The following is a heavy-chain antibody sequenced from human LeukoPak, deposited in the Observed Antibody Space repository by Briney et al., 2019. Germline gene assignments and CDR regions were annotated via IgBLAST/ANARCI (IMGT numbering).Heavy chain of an antibody. CDR3: ARLISGSYYYYFYYYIDV. D-gene: IGHD1-26*01. Sequence: SETLSLTCTVSGDSISNNAYYWGWIRQPPGKGLEWIGTVSYSGTTYYNPSLKSRVTMSVDTSKKEFYLRLTSVTAPDTAVYYCARLISGSYYYYFYYYIDVWGKGTTVTVSS. V-gene: IGHV4-39*01. J-gene: IGHJ6*03. CDR1: GDSISNNAYY. CDR2: VSYSGTT.